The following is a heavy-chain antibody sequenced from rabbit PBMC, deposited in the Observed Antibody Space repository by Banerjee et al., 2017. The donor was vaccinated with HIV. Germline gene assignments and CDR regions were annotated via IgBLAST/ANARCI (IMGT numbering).Heavy chain of an antibody. CDR2: IGAGSSGYT. CDR3: ARSSGINYFSTFNL. CDR1: GFTLSSSYY. D-gene: IGHD8-1*01. Sequence: HEQLEESGGDLVKPEGSLTLTCTASGFTLSSSYYMCWVRQAPGKGLEWIAYIGAGSSGYTWYANWAKGRFTISKTSSTTVTLQMTSLTAADTATYFCARSSGINYFSTFNLWGPGTL. J-gene: IGHJ4*01. V-gene: IGHV1S45*01.